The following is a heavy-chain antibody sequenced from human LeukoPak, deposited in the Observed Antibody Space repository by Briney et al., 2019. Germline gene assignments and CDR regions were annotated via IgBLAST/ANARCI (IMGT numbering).Heavy chain of an antibody. Sequence: GGSLRLSCAASGFIVSSNYMSWVCRAPGKGLEWVSVIYSGGTTYYADSVKGRFTISRDNSNNTLYLQMNSLRAEDTAAYYCARGPVTRFEIWGQGTMVTVSS. V-gene: IGHV3-53*01. CDR1: GFIVSSNY. J-gene: IGHJ3*02. CDR2: IYSGGTT. D-gene: IGHD4-17*01. CDR3: ARGPVTRFEI.